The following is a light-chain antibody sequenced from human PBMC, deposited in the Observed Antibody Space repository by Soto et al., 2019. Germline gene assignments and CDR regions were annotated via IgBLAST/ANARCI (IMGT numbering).Light chain of an antibody. CDR1: ISDVGGYNY. J-gene: IGLJ3*02. Sequence: QSVLTQPASVSGSPGQSITISCTGTISDVGGYNYVSWYQQHTGKAPKFMIYEVSNRPSGVSSRFSGSKSGNTASLTISGLQAEDEANYYCSSYTGSNIVFGGGTKVTVL. V-gene: IGLV2-14*01. CDR3: SSYTGSNIV. CDR2: EVS.